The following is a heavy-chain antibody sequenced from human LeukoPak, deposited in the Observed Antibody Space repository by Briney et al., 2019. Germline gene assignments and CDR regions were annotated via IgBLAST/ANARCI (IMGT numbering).Heavy chain of an antibody. Sequence: ASVKVSCKASGYTFTGYYMHWVRQAPGQGLEWMGWINPNSGGTNYAQKFQGRVTMTRDTSISTAYMELSRLRSDDTAVYYCARDYYYGSGSYYSVLIYYYYYMDVWGKGTTVTVSS. CDR2: INPNSGGT. CDR3: ARDYYYGSGSYYSVLIYYYYYMDV. D-gene: IGHD3-10*01. J-gene: IGHJ6*03. CDR1: GYTFTGYY. V-gene: IGHV1-2*02.